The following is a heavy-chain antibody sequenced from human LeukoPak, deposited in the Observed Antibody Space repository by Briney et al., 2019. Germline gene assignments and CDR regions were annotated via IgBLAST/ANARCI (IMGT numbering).Heavy chain of an antibody. Sequence: SETLSLTCTVSGGSVSSYYWSWIRQPPGKELEWIGYIYYSGSTNYNPSLKSRVTISVDTSKNQFSLNLSSVTAADTAVYYCAGDRGGDHCFDYWGQGTLVTVSS. D-gene: IGHD2-21*02. J-gene: IGHJ4*02. CDR1: GGSVSSYY. CDR3: AGDRGGDHCFDY. V-gene: IGHV4-59*02. CDR2: IYYSGST.